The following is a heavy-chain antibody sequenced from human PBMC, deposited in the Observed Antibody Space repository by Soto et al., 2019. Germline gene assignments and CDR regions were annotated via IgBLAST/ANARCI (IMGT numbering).Heavy chain of an antibody. Sequence: SVKVSCKASGGTFSSYTISWVRQAPGQGLEWMGRIIPILGIANYAQKFQGRVTITADKSTDTAYMELSSLRSEDTAMYYCATRIITIFGVVIIGNWFDPWGQGTLVTVSS. CDR3: ATRIITIFGVVIIGNWFDP. J-gene: IGHJ5*02. V-gene: IGHV1-69*02. CDR1: GGTFSSYT. CDR2: IIPILGIA. D-gene: IGHD3-3*01.